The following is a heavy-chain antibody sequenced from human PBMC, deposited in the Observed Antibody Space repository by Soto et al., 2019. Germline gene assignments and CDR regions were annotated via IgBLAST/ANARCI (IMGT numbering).Heavy chain of an antibody. V-gene: IGHV1-3*01. Sequence: ASVKVSCKASGYTFTSYAMHWVRQAPGQRLEWMGWINAGNGNTKYSQKFQGRVTITRDTSASTAYMELSSLRSEDTAVYYCARDPILLMGNHYYYGMDVWGQGTTVTVSS. CDR3: ARDPILLMGNHYYYGMDV. CDR2: INAGNGNT. CDR1: GYTFTSYA. D-gene: IGHD3-16*01. J-gene: IGHJ6*02.